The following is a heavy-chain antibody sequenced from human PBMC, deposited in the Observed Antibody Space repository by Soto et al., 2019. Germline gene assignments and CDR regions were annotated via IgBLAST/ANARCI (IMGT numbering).Heavy chain of an antibody. CDR1: GFTFSSYA. CDR3: AKLSQYAYYDILTGTAFDP. Sequence: GGSLRLSCAASGFTFSSYAMSWVRQAPGKGLEWVSAISGSGGSTYYADSVKGRFTISRDNSKNTLYLQMNSLRAEDTAVYYCAKLSQYAYYDILTGTAFDPWGQGTLVTVSS. D-gene: IGHD3-9*01. CDR2: ISGSGGST. J-gene: IGHJ5*02. V-gene: IGHV3-23*01.